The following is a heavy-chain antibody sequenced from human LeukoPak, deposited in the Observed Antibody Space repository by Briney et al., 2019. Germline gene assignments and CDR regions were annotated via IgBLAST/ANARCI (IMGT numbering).Heavy chain of an antibody. CDR2: IYHSGNT. CDR3: ARAGYCSGVSCYSAVPGKY. V-gene: IGHV4-38-2*02. J-gene: IGHJ4*02. Sequence: SETLSLTCTVSGYSITSGYYWAWIRRSPGKGLEWIGSIYHSGNTYYNPSLKSRVIILVDTSKNQFSLQLGSVTPTDTAVYYCARAGYCSGVSCYSAVPGKYWGQGALVTVSP. D-gene: IGHD2-15*01. CDR1: GYSITSGYY.